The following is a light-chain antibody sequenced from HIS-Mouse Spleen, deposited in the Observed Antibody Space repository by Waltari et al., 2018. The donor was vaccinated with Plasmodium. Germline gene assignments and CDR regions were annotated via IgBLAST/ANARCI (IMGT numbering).Light chain of an antibody. CDR1: KLGAKY. V-gene: IGLV3-1*01. CDR2: QGS. J-gene: IGLJ3*02. Sequence: SYELTQPPSVSVSPGQTASITCSGDKLGAKYACWYQQKPGQSPVLIIYQGSKRPSGVPEGFYGANSGNQATLTISGTQAMDEADYYCQAWDSSIWVFGGGTKLTVL. CDR3: QAWDSSIWV.